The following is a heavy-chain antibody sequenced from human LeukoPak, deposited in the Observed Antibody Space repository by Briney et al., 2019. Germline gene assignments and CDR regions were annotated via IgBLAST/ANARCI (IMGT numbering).Heavy chain of an antibody. J-gene: IGHJ4*02. CDR1: GGSFSGYY. V-gene: IGHV4-34*01. D-gene: IGHD7-27*01. CDR2: INHSGST. Sequence: PSETLSLTCAVYGGSFSGYYWSWIRQPPGKGLEWIGEINHSGSTNYNPSLKSRVTISVDTSKNQFSLKLSSVTAADTAVYYCARDKWGIDYFDYWGQGTLVTVSS. CDR3: ARDKWGIDYFDY.